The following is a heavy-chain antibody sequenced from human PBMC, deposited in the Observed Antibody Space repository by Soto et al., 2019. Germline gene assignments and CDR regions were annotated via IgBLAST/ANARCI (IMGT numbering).Heavy chain of an antibody. CDR1: GFTFSSYA. D-gene: IGHD2-21*02. Sequence: QVQLVESGGGVVQPGRSLRLSCAASGFTFSSYAMHWVRQAPGKGLEWVAVISYDGSNKYYADSVKGRFTISRDNSKNTLYLQMNSLRAEDTAVYYCARAYCGGDCLSDYWGQGTLVTVSS. J-gene: IGHJ4*02. V-gene: IGHV3-30-3*01. CDR3: ARAYCGGDCLSDY. CDR2: ISYDGSNK.